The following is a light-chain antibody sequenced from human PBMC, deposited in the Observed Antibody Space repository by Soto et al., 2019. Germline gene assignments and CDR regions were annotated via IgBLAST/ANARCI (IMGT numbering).Light chain of an antibody. J-gene: IGKJ1*01. Sequence: GRTQSARALSVSPEQVATLACRASQSVSGKLAWYQHQPGQTHRLLIYDASTRATGIPARFSGSGSGTDFTLTISSLQSEDFAVYYCQQYHDRPWTFGPGTKVDIK. V-gene: IGKV3-15*01. CDR1: QSVSGK. CDR2: DAS. CDR3: QQYHDRPWT.